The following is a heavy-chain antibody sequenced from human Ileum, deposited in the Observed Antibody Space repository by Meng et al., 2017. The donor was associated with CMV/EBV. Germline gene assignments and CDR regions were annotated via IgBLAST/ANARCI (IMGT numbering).Heavy chain of an antibody. V-gene: IGHV4-4*07. CDR3: ARGTKYGSGNWFDP. D-gene: IGHD3-10*01. CDR1: GNSISSYY. J-gene: IGHJ5*02. CDR2: IYSNGNN. Sequence: QVHPQESAPALVHPSDTLSLTCSASGNSISSYYWSWIRQPAGKGLEWIGRIYSNGNNNDNPSLESRVTMSVDTSKNHFSLKLNSVTAADTAVYYCARGTKYGSGNWFDPWGQGTLVTVSS.